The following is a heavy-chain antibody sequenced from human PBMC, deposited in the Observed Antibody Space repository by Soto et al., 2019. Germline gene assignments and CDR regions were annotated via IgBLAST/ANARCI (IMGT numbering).Heavy chain of an antibody. Sequence: ASVKVSCKASGYTFTSYAMHWVRQAPGQRLEWMGWINAGNGNTKYSQKFQGRVTITRDTSASTAYMELSSLRSEDTAVYYCAREPQLEDYYYYYMDVWGKGSTVTVSS. J-gene: IGHJ6*03. V-gene: IGHV1-3*01. CDR1: GYTFTSYA. CDR3: AREPQLEDYYYYYMDV. CDR2: INAGNGNT. D-gene: IGHD1-1*01.